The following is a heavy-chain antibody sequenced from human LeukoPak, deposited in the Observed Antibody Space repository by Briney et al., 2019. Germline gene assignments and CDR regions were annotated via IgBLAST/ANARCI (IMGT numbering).Heavy chain of an antibody. Sequence: TGGSLRLSCAASGFTFSSYWMSWVRQAPGKELEWVANIKQDGSEKYYVDSVKGRFTISRDNAKNSLYLQMNSLRAEDTAVYYCARSPQAGTSGARHPAFQHWGQGTLVTVSS. CDR2: IKQDGSEK. D-gene: IGHD6-13*01. CDR1: GFTFSSYW. V-gene: IGHV3-7*01. J-gene: IGHJ1*01. CDR3: ARSPQAGTSGARHPAFQH.